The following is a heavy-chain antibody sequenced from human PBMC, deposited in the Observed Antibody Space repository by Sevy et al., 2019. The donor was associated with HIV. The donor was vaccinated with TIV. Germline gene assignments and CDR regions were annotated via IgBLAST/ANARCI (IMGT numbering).Heavy chain of an antibody. Sequence: GGSLRLSCAASGFTFSSYTMNWVRQAPGKGLEWVSSITGGSSYIYYADSVKGRFTISRDNAKNSLYLQMNSLRAEDKAAYYCARAGGGSRTSCLLYFDCWGQGSLVTVSS. CDR2: ITGGSSYI. V-gene: IGHV3-21*01. D-gene: IGHD2-2*01. J-gene: IGHJ4*02. CDR3: ARAGGGSRTSCLLYFDC. CDR1: GFTFSSYT.